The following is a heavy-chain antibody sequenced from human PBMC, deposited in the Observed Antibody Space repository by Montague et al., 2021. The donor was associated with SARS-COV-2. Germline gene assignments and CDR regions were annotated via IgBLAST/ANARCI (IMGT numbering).Heavy chain of an antibody. Sequence: SETLSLTCAVYGGSFSVYYLSWLRQSTRSGLEWIAEINHSGTANSNPSPKSRVGISVDTSKNQFTLKWTSVTAADTAMYYCAKEREVVRAARTLVAFDLWGQGTMVTASS. D-gene: IGHD2-2*01. CDR1: GGSFSVYY. CDR2: INHSGTA. V-gene: IGHV4-34*01. CDR3: AKEREVVRAARTLVAFDL. J-gene: IGHJ3*01.